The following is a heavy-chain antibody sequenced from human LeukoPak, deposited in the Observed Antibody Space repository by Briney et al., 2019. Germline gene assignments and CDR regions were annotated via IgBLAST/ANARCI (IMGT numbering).Heavy chain of an antibody. J-gene: IGHJ4*02. Sequence: SETLSLTCTVSGGSISSGAYYWSWVRQPPGKGLEWIGYIYRSGSTYYNPSLKSRVTISVDTSKNQFSLNLNSVTAADTAVYFCARDEGSAYPFDYWGQGTLVTVSS. CDR2: IYRSGST. V-gene: IGHV4-30-2*01. D-gene: IGHD3-22*01. CDR3: ARDEGSAYPFDY. CDR1: GGSISSGAYY.